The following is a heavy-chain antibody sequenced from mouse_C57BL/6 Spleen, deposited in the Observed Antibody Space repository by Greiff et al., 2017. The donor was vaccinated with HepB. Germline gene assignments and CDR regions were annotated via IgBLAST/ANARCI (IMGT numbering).Heavy chain of an antibody. J-gene: IGHJ2*01. D-gene: IGHD4-1*01. CDR2: IDPSDSYT. CDR3: ARVETGTGSFDY. V-gene: IGHV1-50*01. CDR1: GYTFTSYW. Sequence: QVQLQQPGAELVKPGASVKLSCKASGYTFTSYWMQWVKQRPGQGLEWIGEIDPSDSYTHYNQKFKGKATFTVDTSSSTAYMQLSSLTSEDSAVYYCARVETGTGSFDYWGQGTTLTVSS.